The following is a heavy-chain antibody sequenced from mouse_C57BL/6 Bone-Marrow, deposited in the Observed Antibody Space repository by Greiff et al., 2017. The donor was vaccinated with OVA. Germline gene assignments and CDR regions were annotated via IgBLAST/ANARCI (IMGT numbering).Heavy chain of an antibody. CDR2: ISYDGSN. CDR1: GYSITSGYY. D-gene: IGHD2-3*01. Sequence: EVKLVESGPGLVKPSQSLSLTCSVTGYSITSGYYWNWIRQFPGNKLEWMGYISYDGSNNYNPSLKNRISITRDTSKNQFFLKLNSVTTEDTATYYCARDGYSPDYFDYWGQGTTLTVSS. CDR3: ARDGYSPDYFDY. V-gene: IGHV3-6*01. J-gene: IGHJ2*01.